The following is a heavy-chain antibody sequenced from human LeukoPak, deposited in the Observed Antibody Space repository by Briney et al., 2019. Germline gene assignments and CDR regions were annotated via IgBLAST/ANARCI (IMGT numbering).Heavy chain of an antibody. CDR3: ARSYSSSWYYFDY. CDR2: IYYSGST. V-gene: IGHV4-59*08. CDR1: GGSISSYY. J-gene: IGHJ4*02. Sequence: SETLSLTCTVSGGSISSYYWSWIRQPPGKGLEWIGYIYYSGSTNYNPSLKSRVTISVDTSKNQFSLRLSSVTAADTAVYYCARSYSSSWYYFDYWGQGTLVTVSS. D-gene: IGHD6-13*01.